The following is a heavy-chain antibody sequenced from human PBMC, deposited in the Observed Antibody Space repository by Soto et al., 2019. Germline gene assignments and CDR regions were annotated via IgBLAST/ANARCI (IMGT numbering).Heavy chain of an antibody. CDR3: AKPWFHYDILTGYLDY. J-gene: IGHJ4*02. D-gene: IGHD3-9*01. CDR2: ISYDGSNK. Sequence: GGSLRLSCAASGFTFSSYGMHWVRQAPGKGLEWVAVISYDGSNKYYADSVKGRFTISRDNSKNTLYLQMNSLRAEDTAVYYCAKPWFHYDILTGYLDYWGQGTLVTVSS. CDR1: GFTFSSYG. V-gene: IGHV3-30*18.